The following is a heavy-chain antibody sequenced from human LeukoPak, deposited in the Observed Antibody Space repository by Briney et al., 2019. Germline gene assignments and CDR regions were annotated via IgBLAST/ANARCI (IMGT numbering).Heavy chain of an antibody. D-gene: IGHD3-22*01. Sequence: PSETLFLTCAVSGGSFSGYYWTWIRQPPGKGLEWIGEINHSGSANYNPSLMSRVTISLDTSKNHFSLNLSSVTAADTAVYYCARESPDYYDSSGYSYYFDYWGQGTLVTVSS. CDR1: GGSFSGYY. V-gene: IGHV4-34*01. J-gene: IGHJ4*02. CDR3: ARESPDYYDSSGYSYYFDY. CDR2: INHSGSA.